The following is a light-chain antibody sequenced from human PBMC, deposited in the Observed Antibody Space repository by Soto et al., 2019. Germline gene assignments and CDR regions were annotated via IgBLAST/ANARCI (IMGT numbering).Light chain of an antibody. CDR2: VNSDGSH. J-gene: IGLJ2*01. V-gene: IGLV4-69*01. Sequence: QSVLTQSPSASASLGASVKVTCTLSSGHSSYAIAWHQQQPEKGPRYLMKVNSDGSHRKGDGIPDRFSGSSSGAERYLTISSLQSEDEADYYCQTWGTGIPVVFGGGTKVTVL. CDR1: SGHSSYA. CDR3: QTWGTGIPVV.